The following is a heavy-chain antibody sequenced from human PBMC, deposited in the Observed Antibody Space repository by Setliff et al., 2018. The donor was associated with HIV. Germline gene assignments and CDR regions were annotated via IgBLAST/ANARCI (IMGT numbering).Heavy chain of an antibody. Sequence: PGGSLRLSCAASGFIFSSYSMNWVRQAPGKGLEWVSYISSSSTAIYYADSLKGRFTISRDNVKNSLYLEMNSLRAEDTAVYYCAKDGSGWSQLWGQGTLVTVSS. CDR2: ISSSSTAI. D-gene: IGHD6-13*01. CDR3: AKDGSGWSQL. CDR1: GFIFSSYS. J-gene: IGHJ1*01. V-gene: IGHV3-48*01.